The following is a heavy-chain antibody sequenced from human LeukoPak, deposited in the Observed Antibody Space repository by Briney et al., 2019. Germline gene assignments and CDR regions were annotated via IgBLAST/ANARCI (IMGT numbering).Heavy chain of an antibody. V-gene: IGHV3-21*01. CDR2: ISRSSDYM. J-gene: IGHJ6*03. Sequence: GGSLRLSCVASGFTFSTYRLNWVRQAPGKGLECVSSISRSSDYMYYANSVKGRFTISRDNAKNSLYLQMNSLRAEDTAVYYCARADCGGDCPPYYYYMDVWGKGTTVTVAS. CDR3: ARADCGGDCPPYYYYMDV. D-gene: IGHD2-21*01. CDR1: GFTFSTYR.